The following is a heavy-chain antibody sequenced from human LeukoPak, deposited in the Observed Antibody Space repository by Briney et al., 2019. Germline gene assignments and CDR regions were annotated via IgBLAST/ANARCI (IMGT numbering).Heavy chain of an antibody. J-gene: IGHJ4*02. D-gene: IGHD2-2*01. Sequence: GGSLRLSCAASGFTFSSYAMSWVRQAPGKGLEWVSAISGSGGSTYYADSVKGRFTISRDNSKNTLYLQMNSLRAEDTAVYYCAKDGEIVVVPAALDYWGQGTLVTVSS. V-gene: IGHV3-23*01. CDR2: ISGSGGST. CDR3: AKDGEIVVVPAALDY. CDR1: GFTFSSYA.